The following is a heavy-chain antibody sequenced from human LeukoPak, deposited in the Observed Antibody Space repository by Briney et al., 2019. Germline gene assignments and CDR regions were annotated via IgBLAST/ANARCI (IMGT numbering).Heavy chain of an antibody. CDR1: GGSISSYY. V-gene: IGHV4-4*09. D-gene: IGHD2-2*01. Sequence: SETLSLTCTVSGGSISSYYWSWIRQPPGKELEWIGYIYTSGNTNYNPSLKSRVTISVDTSKNQFSLKLSSVTAADTAVYYCARHDIVVVPAAPGPGPYYYYYYYMDVWGKGTTVTASS. CDR2: IYTSGNT. CDR3: ARHDIVVVPAAPGPGPYYYYYYYMDV. J-gene: IGHJ6*03.